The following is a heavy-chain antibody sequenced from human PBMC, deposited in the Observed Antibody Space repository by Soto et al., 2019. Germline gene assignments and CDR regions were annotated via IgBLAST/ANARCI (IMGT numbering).Heavy chain of an antibody. J-gene: IGHJ5*02. V-gene: IGHV3-33*01. CDR1: GFTFSSYG. CDR2: IWYDGSNK. D-gene: IGHD1-20*01. CDR3: ARDKDNWNLNWFDP. Sequence: GGSLRLSCAASGFTFSSYGMHWVRQAPGKGLEWVAVIWYDGSNKYYADSVKGRFTISRDNSKNTLYLQMNSLRAEDTAVYYCARDKDNWNLNWFDPWGQGTLVTSPQ.